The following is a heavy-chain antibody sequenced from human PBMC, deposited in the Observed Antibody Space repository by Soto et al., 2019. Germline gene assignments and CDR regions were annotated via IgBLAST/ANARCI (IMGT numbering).Heavy chain of an antibody. J-gene: IGHJ4*02. V-gene: IGHV1-2*02. CDR2: INPNNGYT. D-gene: IGHD3-3*01. Sequence: DAVKVSCKASRYTFTSYYIHWVRQAPGQGLEWMGWINPNNGYTKYTQKFQGRVTVTRDTSITTAYLELTRLQSDDTVVYYCAKAKFDFWSGYWSPSLDFWGQGTLVTVSS. CDR3: AKAKFDFWSGYWSPSLDF. CDR1: RYTFTSYY.